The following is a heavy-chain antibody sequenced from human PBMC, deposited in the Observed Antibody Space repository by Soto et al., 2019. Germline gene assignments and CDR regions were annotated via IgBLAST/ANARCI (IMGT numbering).Heavy chain of an antibody. V-gene: IGHV1-18*04. Sequence: QVQLVQSGAEVKKPGASVKVSCKASGYTFTSYGISWVRQAPGQGLVWMGWISAYNGNTNYAQKLQGRVTMTTDTSTSTAYMEVSSLRSDDTVVYYCARAFYYYNSSGYYYSAFAIWGQGTMDTVSS. CDR2: ISAYNGNT. CDR1: GYTFTSYG. J-gene: IGHJ3*02. CDR3: ARAFYYYNSSGYYYSAFAI. D-gene: IGHD3-22*01.